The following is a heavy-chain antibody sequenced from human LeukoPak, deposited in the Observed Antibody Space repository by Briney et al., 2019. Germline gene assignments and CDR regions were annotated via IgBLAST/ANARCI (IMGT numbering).Heavy chain of an antibody. V-gene: IGHV3-23*01. D-gene: IGHD1-1*01. Sequence: GGSLRLSCAASGFTFSTYVMSWVRQAPGKGLEWVSAISGCGGSTYYADSVKGRFTISRDNSKNTLYLQMNSLGADDTAVYYCAKGNWRYFDYWGQGTLVTVSS. J-gene: IGHJ4*02. CDR2: ISGCGGST. CDR1: GFTFSTYV. CDR3: AKGNWRYFDY.